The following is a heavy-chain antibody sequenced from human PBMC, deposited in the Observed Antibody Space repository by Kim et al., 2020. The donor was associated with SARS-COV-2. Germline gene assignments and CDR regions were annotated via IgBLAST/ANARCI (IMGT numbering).Heavy chain of an antibody. CDR3: ARPYGSGSYYNRAEYFQH. D-gene: IGHD3-10*01. CDR2: IYYTGSI. Sequence: SETLSLTCTVSGGSISSSSYYWGWIRQPPGKGLEWIGSIYYTGSIYYNPSLKSRVTISVDTSKNQFSLKLRSVTAADTAVYYCARPYGSGSYYNRAEYFQHWGQGTLVTVSS. J-gene: IGHJ1*01. V-gene: IGHV4-39*01. CDR1: GGSISSSSYY.